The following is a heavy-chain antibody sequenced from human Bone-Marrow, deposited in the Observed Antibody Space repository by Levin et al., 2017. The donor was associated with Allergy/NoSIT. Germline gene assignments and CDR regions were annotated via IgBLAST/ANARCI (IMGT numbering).Heavy chain of an antibody. Sequence: KPSETLSLTCTVSGASIGSDSLYWSWVRQPPGGGLEWIGYVYYTGFTNYNPSLETRVTLSVVPSKNQFSLELRSVTAADTAVYYCAKVHEASNSAFDIWGQGTMVTVSS. CDR2: VYYTGFT. CDR3: AKVHEASNSAFDI. V-gene: IGHV4-61*01. J-gene: IGHJ3*02. CDR1: GASIGSDSLY. D-gene: IGHD4-11*01.